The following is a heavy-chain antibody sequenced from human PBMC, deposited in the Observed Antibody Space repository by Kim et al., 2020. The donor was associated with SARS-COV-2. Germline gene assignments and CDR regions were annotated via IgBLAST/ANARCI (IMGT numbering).Heavy chain of an antibody. Sequence: SVKVSCKASGGTFSSYAISWVRQAPGQGLEWMGRIIPILGIANYAQKFQGRVTITADKSTSTAYMELSSLRSEDTAVYYCASALRRGTYNGFQQNEGPLDYWGQGTLVTVSS. CDR1: GGTFSSYA. J-gene: IGHJ4*02. CDR2: IIPILGIA. D-gene: IGHD1-20*01. V-gene: IGHV1-69*04. CDR3: ASALRRGTYNGFQQNEGPLDY.